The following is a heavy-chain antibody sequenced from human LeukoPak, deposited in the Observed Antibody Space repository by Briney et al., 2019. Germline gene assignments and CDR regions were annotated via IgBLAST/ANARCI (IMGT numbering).Heavy chain of an antibody. Sequence: ASVTVSFKASVFTFTTKDINWVRQAAGQGGEGMGWMNPNSGHTDYAPKFQGTITTTRNTSINTAYMELSSLTSEDTAVYLCAREVSGDFALDSWGQGTLVTVSS. CDR2: MNPNSGHT. CDR3: AREVSGDFALDS. V-gene: IGHV1-8*01. CDR1: VFTFTTKD. J-gene: IGHJ4*02.